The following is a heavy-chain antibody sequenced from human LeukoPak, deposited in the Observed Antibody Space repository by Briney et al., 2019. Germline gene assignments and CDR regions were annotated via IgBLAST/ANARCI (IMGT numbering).Heavy chain of an antibody. Sequence: GESLKVSCKASGYTFTSYGISWVRQAPGQGLEWMGWISAYNGNTNYAQKLQGRVTMTTDTSTSTAYMELRSLRSDDTAVYYCARVRSISMVRGVIINYYYYMDVWGKGTTVTISS. J-gene: IGHJ6*03. CDR1: GYTFTSYG. CDR3: ARVRSISMVRGVIINYYYYMDV. CDR2: ISAYNGNT. V-gene: IGHV1-18*01. D-gene: IGHD3-10*01.